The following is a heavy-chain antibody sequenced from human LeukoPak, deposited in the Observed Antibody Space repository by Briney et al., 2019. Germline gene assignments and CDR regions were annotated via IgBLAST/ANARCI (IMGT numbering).Heavy chain of an antibody. Sequence: SETLSLTCAVYGGSFSDYYWTWIRQPPGKGLEWIGEINHSGSTNYNPSLKSRVTISVDTSKKQFFLRLSSVTAADTAVYYCAREARGIVGFDYWGQGTLVTVSS. CDR1: GGSFSDYY. CDR2: INHSGST. J-gene: IGHJ4*02. CDR3: AREARGIVGFDY. D-gene: IGHD3-16*01. V-gene: IGHV4-34*01.